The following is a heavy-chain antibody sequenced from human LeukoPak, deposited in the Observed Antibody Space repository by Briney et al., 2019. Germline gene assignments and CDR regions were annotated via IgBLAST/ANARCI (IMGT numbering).Heavy chain of an antibody. CDR1: GYTFTAYY. CDR2: INSDSGDT. CDR3: ARAETY. Sequence: AAMKVSCKTSGYTFTAYYILWVRQAPGRGLEWMGWINSDSGDTNYAPKFQGRVTMTRDTSITTAYLELSGLRPDDTAIYYCARAETYWGQGTLITVSS. V-gene: IGHV1-2*02. J-gene: IGHJ1*01.